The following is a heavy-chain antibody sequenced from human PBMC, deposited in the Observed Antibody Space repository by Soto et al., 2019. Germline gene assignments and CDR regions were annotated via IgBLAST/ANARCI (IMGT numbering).Heavy chain of an antibody. CDR2: ISSSSSYI. J-gene: IGHJ4*02. V-gene: IGHV3-21*01. CDR1: GFTFSSYS. D-gene: IGHD6-6*01. Sequence: GGSLRLSCAASGFTFSSYSMNWVRQAPGKGLEWVSSISSSSSYIYYADSVKGRFTISRDNAKNSLYLQMNSLRAEDTAVYYCARDSRVAARLFDYWGQGTLVTSPQ. CDR3: ARDSRVAARLFDY.